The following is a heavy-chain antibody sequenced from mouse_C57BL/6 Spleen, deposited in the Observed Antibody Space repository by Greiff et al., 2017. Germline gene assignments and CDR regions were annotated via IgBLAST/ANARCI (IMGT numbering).Heavy chain of an antibody. CDR3: ASPNYYGSSWFAY. Sequence: VQLQQSGPGLVKPSQSLSLTCSVTGYSITSGYYWNWIRQFPGNKLEWMGYISYDGSNNYNPSLKNRISITRDTSKNQFFLKLNSVTTEDTATYYCASPNYYGSSWFAYWGQGTLVTVSA. CDR1: GYSITSGYY. V-gene: IGHV3-6*01. CDR2: ISYDGSN. J-gene: IGHJ3*01. D-gene: IGHD1-1*01.